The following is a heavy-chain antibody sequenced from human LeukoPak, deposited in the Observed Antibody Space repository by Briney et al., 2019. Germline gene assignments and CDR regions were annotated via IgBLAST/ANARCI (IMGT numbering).Heavy chain of an antibody. J-gene: IGHJ6*02. CDR1: GFTFTSSA. D-gene: IGHD6-13*01. Sequence: SVKVSCKASGFTFTSSAVQWVRQARGQRLEWIGWIVAGSGNTNYAQKFQERVTITRDMSTSTAYMELSSLRSEDTAVYYCAADGHSSSLPPYYYYGMDVWGQGTTVTVSS. V-gene: IGHV1-58*01. CDR2: IVAGSGNT. CDR3: AADGHSSSLPPYYYYGMDV.